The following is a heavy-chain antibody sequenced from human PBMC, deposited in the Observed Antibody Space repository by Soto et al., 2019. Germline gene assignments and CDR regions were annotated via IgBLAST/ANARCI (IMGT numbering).Heavy chain of an antibody. J-gene: IGHJ6*02. V-gene: IGHV4-39*01. CDR3: ARHVAVYYYGSGSYYYNHYPMDV. D-gene: IGHD3-10*01. Sequence: PQTPLLRYTVSGCLLSSRSYYWGRIRQPTGKGLEWIGSIYYSGSTYYNPSLKSRVTISVDTSKNQFSLKLSSVTAADTAVYYCARHVAVYYYGSGSYYYNHYPMDVWGQGRTVT. CDR1: GCLLSSRSYY. CDR2: IYYSGST.